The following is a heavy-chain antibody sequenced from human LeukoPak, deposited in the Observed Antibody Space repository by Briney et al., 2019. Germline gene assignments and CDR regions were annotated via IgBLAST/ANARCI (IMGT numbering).Heavy chain of an antibody. CDR2: INPNSGGT. CDR1: GYTFTDYY. CDR3: ARDGYDSSGYYPLGAFDI. D-gene: IGHD3-22*01. V-gene: IGHV1-2*02. J-gene: IGHJ3*02. Sequence: GASVKVSCKASGYTFTDYYMHWVRQAPGQGLEWMGWINPNSGGTNYAQKFQGRVTMTRDTSISTAYMELSRLRSDDTAVYYCARDGYDSSGYYPLGAFDIWGQGTMVTVSS.